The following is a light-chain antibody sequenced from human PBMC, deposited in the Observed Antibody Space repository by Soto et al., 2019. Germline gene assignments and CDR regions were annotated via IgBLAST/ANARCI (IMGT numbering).Light chain of an antibody. Sequence: QSVLTQPPSASGTSGQRVTISCSGSSSNIGSNTVNWYQQLPGTAPKLLIYSNNQRPSGVPDRFSGSKSGTSASLAISGLQSEDEADYYCAAWDDSLNGPFYVFGTGTKLTVL. J-gene: IGLJ1*01. CDR1: SSNIGSNT. V-gene: IGLV1-44*01. CDR3: AAWDDSLNGPFYV. CDR2: SNN.